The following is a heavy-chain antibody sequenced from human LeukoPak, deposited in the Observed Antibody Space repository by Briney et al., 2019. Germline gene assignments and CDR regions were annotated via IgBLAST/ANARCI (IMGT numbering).Heavy chain of an antibody. D-gene: IGHD3-10*01. CDR2: INPNSGGT. V-gene: IGHV1-2*06. Sequence: ASVKVSCKASGYTFTGYYMHWVRQARGQGLEWMGRINPNSGGTNYAQKFQGRVTMTRDTSINTAYMDLSRLRSDDTAVYYCAREAVRGGTLDYWGQGTLVTVSS. CDR1: GYTFTGYY. J-gene: IGHJ4*02. CDR3: AREAVRGGTLDY.